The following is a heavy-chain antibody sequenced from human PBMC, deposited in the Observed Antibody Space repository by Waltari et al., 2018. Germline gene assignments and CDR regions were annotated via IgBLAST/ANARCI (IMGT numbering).Heavy chain of an antibody. D-gene: IGHD1-26*01. V-gene: IGHV3-30*04. CDR3: ASPPVGGSYYQAPVS. J-gene: IGHJ5*02. CDR2: ISYDGSVN. Sequence: QVQRVESGGGVVQPGRSRRLSCAASGVTFSTYTRPGVRQTPGKGLEWVALISYDGSVNYYADSVMGRFTLSRDNSQNTLYLQMSSLRTEDTAVYYCASPPVGGSYYQAPVSWGQGTLVTVSS. CDR1: GVTFSTYT.